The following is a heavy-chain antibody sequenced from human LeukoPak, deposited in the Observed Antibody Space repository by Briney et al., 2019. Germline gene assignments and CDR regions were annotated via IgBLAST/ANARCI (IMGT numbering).Heavy chain of an antibody. J-gene: IGHJ4*02. CDR2: IYTSGST. D-gene: IGHD3-9*01. CDR3: ARVTFYDILTARYYFDY. CDR1: GGSISSGSYY. V-gene: IGHV4-61*02. Sequence: SETLSLTCTVSGGSISSGSYYWSWIRQPAGKGLEWIGRIYTSGSTNYNPSLKSRVTISVDTSKNQFSLKLSSVTAADTAVYFCARVTFYDILTARYYFDYWGQGTLVTVSS.